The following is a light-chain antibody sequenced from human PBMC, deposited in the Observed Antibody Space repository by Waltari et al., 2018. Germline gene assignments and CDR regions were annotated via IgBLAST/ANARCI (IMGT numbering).Light chain of an antibody. CDR3: TSYTSSSTLV. Sequence: QSALTHPASVSGSPGQSITISCTGTSSDIGSYHSVSWFQQHPGKAPKLILYNVNNRPSEFSHRFSGSKSGNTASLTSSGLQAEDEATYYCTSYTSSSTLVFGGGTKVTVL. CDR1: SSDIGSYHS. J-gene: IGLJ2*01. V-gene: IGLV2-14*03. CDR2: NVN.